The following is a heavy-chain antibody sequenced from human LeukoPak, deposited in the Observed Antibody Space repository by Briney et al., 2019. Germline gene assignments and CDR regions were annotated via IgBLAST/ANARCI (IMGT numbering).Heavy chain of an antibody. Sequence: GASVKVSFKASGFTFTSSAMQWVRQARGQRLEWIGWIVVGSGNTNYAQKFQERVTITRDMSTSTAYMELSSLRSEDTAVYYCAADPYYYDSSGFYYYYGMDVWGQGTTVTVSS. V-gene: IGHV1-58*02. CDR1: GFTFTSSA. CDR3: AADPYYYDSSGFYYYYGMDV. CDR2: IVVGSGNT. D-gene: IGHD3-22*01. J-gene: IGHJ6*02.